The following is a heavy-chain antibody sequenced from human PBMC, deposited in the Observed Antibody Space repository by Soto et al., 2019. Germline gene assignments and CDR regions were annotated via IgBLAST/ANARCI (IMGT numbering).Heavy chain of an antibody. CDR2: IWYDGSNK. J-gene: IGHJ5*02. CDR1: GFTFSSYG. V-gene: IGHV3-33*01. CDR3: ARDQQRGDGVLGSGA. D-gene: IGHD3-10*01. Sequence: QVQLVESGGGVVQPGRSLRLSCAASGFTFSSYGMHWVRQAPGKGLEWVAVIWYDGSNKYYADSVKGRFTISRDNSKHTLYLQMNSLRAEDTAVYYCARDQQRGDGVLGSGAWGQGTLVTVSS.